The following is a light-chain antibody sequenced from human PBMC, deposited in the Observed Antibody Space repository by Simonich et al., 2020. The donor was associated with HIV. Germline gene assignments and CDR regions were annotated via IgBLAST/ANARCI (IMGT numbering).Light chain of an antibody. CDR2: RSA. CDR1: QSVLYSSNNKNY. CDR3: QQYYSTPPT. V-gene: IGKV4-1*01. Sequence: DIVMTQSPDSLAVSLGERATINCKSSQSVLYSSNNKNYLAWYQQKPGQPPNLLISRSATRESGVPDRFSGSGSGTDFTLTISSLQAEDVAVYFCQQYYSTPPTLGQGTKVEIK. J-gene: IGKJ1*01.